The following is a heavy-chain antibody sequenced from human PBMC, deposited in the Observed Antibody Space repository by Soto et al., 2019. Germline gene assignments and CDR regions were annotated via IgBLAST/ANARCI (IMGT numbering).Heavy chain of an antibody. CDR2: IYYSGTT. J-gene: IGHJ6*02. V-gene: IGHV4-59*08. CDR3: ARHIVGATDGYYYYGMDV. CDR1: GGSISNDY. Sequence: PSETLSLTCTVSGGSISNDYWTWIRQPPGKGLQWIGNIYYSGTTNYNPSLKSRVTISVDTSKNQFSLMLTSVTAADTALYYCARHIVGATDGYYYYGMDVWGQGTTVTVSS. D-gene: IGHD1-26*01.